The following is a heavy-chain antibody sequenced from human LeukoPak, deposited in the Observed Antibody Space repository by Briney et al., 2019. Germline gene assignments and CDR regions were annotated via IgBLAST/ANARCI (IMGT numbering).Heavy chain of an antibody. V-gene: IGHV3-30-3*01. J-gene: IGHJ4*02. D-gene: IGHD4-11*01. CDR2: ISYDGNTI. CDR3: ARSGGLQKFDY. Sequence: GGSLRLSCTASEFTFSNYAVHWVRQAPGKGLQWVAVISYDGNTIHYADSVKGRFTISRDTSKNTLYLQMNSLRTEDTAVYYCARSGGLQKFDYWGQGTLVTVSS. CDR1: EFTFSNYA.